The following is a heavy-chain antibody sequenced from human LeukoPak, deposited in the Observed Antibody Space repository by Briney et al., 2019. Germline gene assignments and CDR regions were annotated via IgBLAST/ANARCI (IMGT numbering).Heavy chain of an antibody. Sequence: GGSLRLSCAASGFTFSYYAMYWVRQAPGKGLEWVAVISYDGSNKYYADSVKGRFTISRDNSKNTLYLQMNSLRAEDTAVYYCAKGPTVTSNWFDPWGQGTLVTVSS. CDR2: ISYDGSNK. CDR1: GFTFSYYA. D-gene: IGHD4-17*01. J-gene: IGHJ5*02. V-gene: IGHV3-30*04. CDR3: AKGPTVTSNWFDP.